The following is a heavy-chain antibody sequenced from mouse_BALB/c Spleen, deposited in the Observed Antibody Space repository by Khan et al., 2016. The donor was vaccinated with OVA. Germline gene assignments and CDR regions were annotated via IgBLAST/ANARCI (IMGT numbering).Heavy chain of an antibody. CDR2: INTHSGVP. D-gene: IGHD2-12*01. V-gene: IGHV9-4*02. Sequence: QIQLVQSGPELKKPGETVRISCKASGYTFTTAGIQWVQKMPGKGLKWIGWINTHSGVPKYAEDFKGRFAFSLEISVNTAYLQITNLKNEDTATYVCARGCAAYYINDGGAMEYWGQGTSVTVSS. CDR1: GYTFTTAG. CDR3: ARGCAAYYINDGGAMEY. J-gene: IGHJ4*01.